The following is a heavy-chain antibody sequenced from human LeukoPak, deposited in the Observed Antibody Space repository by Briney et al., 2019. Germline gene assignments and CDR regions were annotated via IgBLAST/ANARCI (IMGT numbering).Heavy chain of an antibody. J-gene: IGHJ3*02. Sequence: SETLSLTCTVSGGSISSGGYYWSWIRQHPGKGLEWIGNIYYSGSTYYNPSLKSRVTISVDTSKNQFSLKLSSVTAADTAVYYCARVLTDISTGYYPDAFDIWGQGTMVTVSS. CDR3: ARVLTDISTGYYPDAFDI. CDR1: GGSISSGGYY. D-gene: IGHD3-9*01. V-gene: IGHV4-31*03. CDR2: IYYSGST.